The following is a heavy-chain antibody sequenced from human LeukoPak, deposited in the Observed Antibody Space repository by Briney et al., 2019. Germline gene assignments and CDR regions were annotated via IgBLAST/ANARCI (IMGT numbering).Heavy chain of an antibody. CDR3: ARSYPFDY. CDR1: GFTFSSYW. CDR2: ISTDGSST. V-gene: IGHV3-74*01. D-gene: IGHD1-26*01. J-gene: IGHJ4*02. Sequence: PGGSLRLSCAASGFTFSSYWIHWVRPAPGRGLVWVSRISTDGSSTNYADSVKGRFTISRDNAKNTLYLQMNSLRAEDTAVYYCARSYPFDYWGQGTLVTVSS.